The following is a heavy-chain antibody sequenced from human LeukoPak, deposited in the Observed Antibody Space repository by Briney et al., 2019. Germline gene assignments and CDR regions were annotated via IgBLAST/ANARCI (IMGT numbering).Heavy chain of an antibody. V-gene: IGHV4-31*03. CDR2: IYYSGST. CDR3: ARESRIVVVESHFDY. D-gene: IGHD3-22*01. CDR1: GGSISSGGYY. Sequence: SETLSLTGTVSGGSISSGGYYWSWIRQHPGKGLEWIGYIYYSGSTYYNPSLKSRVTISVDTSKNQFSLKLSSVTAADTAVYYCARESRIVVVESHFDYWGQGTLVTVSS. J-gene: IGHJ4*02.